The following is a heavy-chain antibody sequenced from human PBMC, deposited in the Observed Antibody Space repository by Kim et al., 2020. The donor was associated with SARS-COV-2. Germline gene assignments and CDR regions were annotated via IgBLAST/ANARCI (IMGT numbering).Heavy chain of an antibody. Sequence: GGSLRLSCAASGFTFSSYSMNWVRQAPGKGLEWVSSISSSSSYIYYADSVKGRFTISRDNAKNSLYLQMNSLRAEDTAVYYCARDSGYYYGSGTTPPEAFDIWGQGTMVTVSS. D-gene: IGHD3-10*01. V-gene: IGHV3-21*01. J-gene: IGHJ3*02. CDR3: ARDSGYYYGSGTTPPEAFDI. CDR2: ISSSSSYI. CDR1: GFTFSSYS.